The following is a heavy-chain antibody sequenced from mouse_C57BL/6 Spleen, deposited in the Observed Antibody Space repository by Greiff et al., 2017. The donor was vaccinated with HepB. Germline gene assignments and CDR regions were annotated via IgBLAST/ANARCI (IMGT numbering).Heavy chain of an antibody. CDR3: ARETTVGFDY. CDR1: GYAFSSSW. J-gene: IGHJ2*01. Sequence: QVQLQQSGPELVKPGASVKISCKASGYAFSSSWMNWVKQRPGKGLEWIGRIYPGDGDTNYNGKFKGKATLTADKSSSTAYMQLSSLTSEDSAVYFCARETTVGFDYWGQGTTLTVSS. CDR2: IYPGDGDT. V-gene: IGHV1-82*01. D-gene: IGHD1-1*01.